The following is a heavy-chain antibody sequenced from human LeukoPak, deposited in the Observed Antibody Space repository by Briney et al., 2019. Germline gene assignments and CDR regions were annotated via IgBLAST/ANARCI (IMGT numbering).Heavy chain of an antibody. CDR1: GFTFSGYA. Sequence: GGSLRLSCAASGFTFSGYAMNWVRQAPGKGLEWVSGISAGGGTTYYADSVKGRFTISRDNSKNTLYLQVDSLRAEDTAVYYCAKDLPAYGGKSEVYWGQGTLVTVSS. J-gene: IGHJ4*02. CDR2: ISAGGGTT. D-gene: IGHD4-23*01. CDR3: AKDLPAYGGKSEVY. V-gene: IGHV3-23*01.